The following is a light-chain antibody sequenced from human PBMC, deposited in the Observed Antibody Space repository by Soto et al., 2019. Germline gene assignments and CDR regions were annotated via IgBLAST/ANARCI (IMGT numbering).Light chain of an antibody. CDR1: QILLHSNGYNY. J-gene: IGKJ5*01. Sequence: DIVMTQSPLSLPVTPGEPASISCSSSQILLHSNGYNYLDWYLQKPGQSPQLLIYLGSNRASGVPDRFSGSGSGTDFTLKISRVEAEDVGVYYCMQALQTPTTFGQGTRLEIK. CDR3: MQALQTPTT. CDR2: LGS. V-gene: IGKV2-28*01.